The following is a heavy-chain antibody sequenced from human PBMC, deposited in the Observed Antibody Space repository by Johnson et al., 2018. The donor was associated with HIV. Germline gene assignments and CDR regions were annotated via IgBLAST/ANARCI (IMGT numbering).Heavy chain of an antibody. CDR2: ISSSGSTI. D-gene: IGHD2-8*01. CDR1: TVSDYY. CDR3: AIYGLVSRAFDI. Sequence: TVSDYYMSWIRQAPGKGLAWVSYISSSGSTIYYADSLKGRFTISRDNAKNTLYLQMNSLRAEDTALYYCAIYGLVSRAFDIWGQGTMVAVSS. J-gene: IGHJ3*02. V-gene: IGHV3-11*04.